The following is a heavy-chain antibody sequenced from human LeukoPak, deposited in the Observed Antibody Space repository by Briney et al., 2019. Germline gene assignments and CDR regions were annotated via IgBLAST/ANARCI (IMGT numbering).Heavy chain of an antibody. J-gene: IGHJ4*02. Sequence: PGGSLRLSCAASGFTFSDYYMSWIRQAPGKGLGWVSYISSSGSTIYYADSVKGRFTISRDNAKNSLYLQMNSLRAEDTAVYYCARVFDIVVVPAANDYWGQGTLVTVSS. CDR2: ISSSGSTI. V-gene: IGHV3-11*04. D-gene: IGHD2-2*01. CDR1: GFTFSDYY. CDR3: ARVFDIVVVPAANDY.